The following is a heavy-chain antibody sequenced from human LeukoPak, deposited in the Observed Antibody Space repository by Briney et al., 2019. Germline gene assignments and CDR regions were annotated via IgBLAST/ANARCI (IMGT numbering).Heavy chain of an antibody. CDR3: ARLRRYCSTSTCQYYYYYMDV. V-gene: IGHV3-11*04. J-gene: IGHJ6*03. CDR1: GFTFSDYY. CDR2: ISSLDNRHSTI. D-gene: IGHD2-2*01. Sequence: GGSQRLSCAASGFTFSDYYMTWIRQAPGKGLEWVSHISSLDNRHSTIHYADSVKGRFTISRDHAKSSLYLQMNSLGAEDTAVYYCARLRRYCSTSTCQYYYYYMDVWGKGTTVSVS.